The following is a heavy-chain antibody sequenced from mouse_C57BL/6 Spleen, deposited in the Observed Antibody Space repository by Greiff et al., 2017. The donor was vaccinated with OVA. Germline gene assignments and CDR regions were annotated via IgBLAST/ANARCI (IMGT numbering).Heavy chain of an antibody. CDR3: ARGITTVVDAMDY. V-gene: IGHV1-62-3*01. CDR1: GYTFTSYW. D-gene: IGHD1-1*01. J-gene: IGHJ4*01. CDR2: IDPDSGGT. Sequence: VQLQQPGAELVKPGASVKLSCKASGYTFTSYWMHWVKQRPGRGLEWIGRIDPDSGGTKYNEKFKGKATLTVDTSSSTAYMQLSSLTSEDSAVYYCARGITTVVDAMDYWGQGTSVTVSS.